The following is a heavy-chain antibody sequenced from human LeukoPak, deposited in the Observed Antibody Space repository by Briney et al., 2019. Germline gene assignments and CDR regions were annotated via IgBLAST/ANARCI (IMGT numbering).Heavy chain of an antibody. CDR2: ISSSSSYI. D-gene: IGHD3-22*01. Sequence: PGESLRLSCAASGFTFSSYSMNWVRQAPGKGLEWVSSISSSSSYIYYADSVKGRFTISRDNAKNSLYLQMNSLRAEDTAVYYCARDEEYYYDSSGYYPPGYWGQGTLVTVSS. CDR3: ARDEEYYYDSSGYYPPGY. V-gene: IGHV3-21*01. CDR1: GFTFSSYS. J-gene: IGHJ4*02.